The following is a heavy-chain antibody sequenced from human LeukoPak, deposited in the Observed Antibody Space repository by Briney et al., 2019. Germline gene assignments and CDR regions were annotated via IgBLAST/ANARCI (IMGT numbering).Heavy chain of an antibody. CDR2: ISNSGNT. CDR3: ATEGPIAASGYNWFDP. D-gene: IGHD6-13*01. CDR1: GGSISSYS. Sequence: SETLSLTCTVSGGSISSYSWSWIRQPPAKELEWIGYISNSGNTNYNPSLNSRVTISLDTSKNQFSLKVGSVTAADTAVYYCATEGPIAASGYNWFDPWGQGTLVTASS. J-gene: IGHJ5*02. V-gene: IGHV4-59*01.